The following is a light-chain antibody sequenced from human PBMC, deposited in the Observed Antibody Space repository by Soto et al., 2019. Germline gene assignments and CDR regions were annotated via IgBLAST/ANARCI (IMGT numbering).Light chain of an antibody. Sequence: QSVLTQPASVSGSPGQSITISCTGTSGDVGGYNYVSWYQQHPGKAHKLMIYDVSNRPSGVSNRFSGSKSGNTASLTISGLQAEDEADYYCSSYTSSSTPYVFGTGTKVTVL. CDR1: SGDVGGYNY. CDR3: SSYTSSSTPYV. CDR2: DVS. V-gene: IGLV2-14*01. J-gene: IGLJ1*01.